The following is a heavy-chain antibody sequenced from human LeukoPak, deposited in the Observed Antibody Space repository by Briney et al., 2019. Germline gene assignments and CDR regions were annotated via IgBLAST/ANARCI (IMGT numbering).Heavy chain of an antibody. CDR1: GFTFSNYW. CDR2: INWNGGST. Sequence: GGSLRLSCAASGFTFSNYWMSWVRQAPGKGLEWVSGINWNGGSTGYADSVKGRFTISRDNVKNSLYLEMDSLRAEDTALYYCARDYYGDSYFDNWGQGTLVTVSS. D-gene: IGHD4-17*01. J-gene: IGHJ4*02. CDR3: ARDYYGDSYFDN. V-gene: IGHV3-20*04.